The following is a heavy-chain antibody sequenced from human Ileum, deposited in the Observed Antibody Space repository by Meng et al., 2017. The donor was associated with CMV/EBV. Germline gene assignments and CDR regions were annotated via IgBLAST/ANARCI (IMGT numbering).Heavy chain of an antibody. CDR3: ARVGSSGFFELDQ. CDR2: IYSGGNT. CDR1: GFSVRSNY. D-gene: IGHD3-22*01. J-gene: IGHJ4*02. Sequence: GESLKISCVVSGFSVRSNYMTLVRKAPGKGLEWVSVIYSGGNTYYADSVMGRFTISRDTSKNTLHLQMNRLRAEDTAVYFCARVGSSGFFELDQWGQGTLVTVSS. V-gene: IGHV3-53*01.